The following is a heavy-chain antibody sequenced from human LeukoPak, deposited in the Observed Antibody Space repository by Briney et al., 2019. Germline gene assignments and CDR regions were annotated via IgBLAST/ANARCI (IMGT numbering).Heavy chain of an antibody. J-gene: IGHJ4*02. V-gene: IGHV3-23*01. D-gene: IGHD3-22*01. CDR1: GFTFSSYA. CDR2: ISGSGGST. CDR3: AKDGYYYDSSGYLDY. Sequence: GGSLRLFCAASGFTFSSYAMSWVRQAPGKGLEWVSAISGSGGSTYYADSVKGRFTISRDNSKNTLYLQMNSLRAEDTAVYYCAKDGYYYDSSGYLDYWGQGTLVTVSS.